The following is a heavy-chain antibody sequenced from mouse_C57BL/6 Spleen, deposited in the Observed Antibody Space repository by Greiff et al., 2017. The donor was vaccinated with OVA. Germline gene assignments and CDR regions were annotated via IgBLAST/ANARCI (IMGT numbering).Heavy chain of an antibody. CDR3: ARERAYYSNPDAMDY. V-gene: IGHV1-81*01. CDR1: GYTFTSYG. Sequence: VQLQQSGAELARPGASVKLSCKASGYTFTSYGISWVKQRTGQGLEWIGEIYPRSGNTYYNEKFKGKATLTADKSSSTAYMELRSLTSEDSAVYFCARERAYYSNPDAMDYWGQGTSVTVSS. J-gene: IGHJ4*01. D-gene: IGHD2-5*01. CDR2: IYPRSGNT.